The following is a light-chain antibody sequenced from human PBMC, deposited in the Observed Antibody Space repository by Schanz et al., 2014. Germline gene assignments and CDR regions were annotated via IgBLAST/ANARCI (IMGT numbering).Light chain of an antibody. Sequence: EIVMTQSPATLSVSPGERATLSCRASQSVSSNLAWYQQKPGQAPRLLIYGTSTRATGIPARFSGSGSGTEFTLTISSLQSEDFADYYCQQYYNSPYTFGQGTKLEIK. CDR1: QSVSSN. CDR3: QQYYNSPYT. J-gene: IGKJ2*01. V-gene: IGKV3-15*01. CDR2: GTS.